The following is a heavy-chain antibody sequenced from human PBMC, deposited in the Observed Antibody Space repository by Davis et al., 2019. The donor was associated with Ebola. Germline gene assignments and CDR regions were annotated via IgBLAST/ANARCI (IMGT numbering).Heavy chain of an antibody. CDR2: IRSKANSYAT. CDR1: GFTFSGSA. D-gene: IGHD5-18*01. CDR3: TRWTLVDTGGSYYYYGMDV. J-gene: IGHJ6*02. V-gene: IGHV3-73*01. Sequence: GESLKISCAASGFTFSGSAMHWVRQASGKGLEWVGRIRSKANSYATAYAASVKGRFTISRDDSKNTAYLQMNSLKTEDTAVYYCTRWTLVDTGGSYYYYGMDVWGQGTTVTVSS.